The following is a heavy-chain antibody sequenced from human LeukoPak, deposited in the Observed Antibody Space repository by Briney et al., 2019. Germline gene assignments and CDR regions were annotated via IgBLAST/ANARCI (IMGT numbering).Heavy chain of an antibody. CDR1: GGSISSGSYY. V-gene: IGHV4-61*02. CDR2: IYTSGST. Sequence: SQTLSLTCTVSGGSISSGSYYWSWIRQPAGKGLEWIGRIYTSGSTNYNPSLKSRVTISVDTSKNQFSLKLSSVTAAGTAVYYCARKYYLDVWGQGTTVTVSS. D-gene: IGHD3-10*01. CDR3: ARKYYLDV. J-gene: IGHJ6*02.